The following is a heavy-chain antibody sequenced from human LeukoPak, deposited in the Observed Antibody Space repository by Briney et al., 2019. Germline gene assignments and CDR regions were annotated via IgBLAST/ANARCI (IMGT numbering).Heavy chain of an antibody. CDR1: GFTFDDHG. CDR3: ARENYAVAGTRRCYYMDV. V-gene: IGHV3-11*04. D-gene: IGHD6-19*01. Sequence: PGGSLRLSCAASGFTFDDHGMSWVRQAPGKGLEWVSYISSSGSTIYYADSVKGRFTISRDNAKNSLHLQMNSLRAEDTAVYYCARENYAVAGTRRCYYMDVWGKGTTVTVSS. CDR2: ISSSGSTI. J-gene: IGHJ6*03.